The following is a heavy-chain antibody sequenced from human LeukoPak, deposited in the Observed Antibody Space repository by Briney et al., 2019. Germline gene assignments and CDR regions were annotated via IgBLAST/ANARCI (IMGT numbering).Heavy chain of an antibody. CDR3: AGLSGNIDYDSSGPGAFDI. CDR1: GGSISSSSYY. CDR2: IYYSGST. Sequence: SETLSLTCTVSGGSISSSSYYWGWIRQPPGKGLEWIGSIYYSGSTYYNPSLKSRVTISVDTSKNQFSLKLSSVTAADTAVYYCAGLSGNIDYDSSGPGAFDIWGQGTMVTVSS. J-gene: IGHJ3*02. D-gene: IGHD3-22*01. V-gene: IGHV4-39*01.